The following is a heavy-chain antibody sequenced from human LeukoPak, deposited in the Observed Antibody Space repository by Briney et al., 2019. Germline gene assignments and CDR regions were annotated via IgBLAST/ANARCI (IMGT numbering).Heavy chain of an antibody. Sequence: GGSLRLSCTASRFTFSSYGTHWVRQAPGKGLEWVAVIWYDGSNKYYADSVKGRFTISRDNSKNTLYLQMNSLRAEDTAVYYCARKYCTNGVCPGLFDYWGQGTLVTVSS. CDR2: IWYDGSNK. J-gene: IGHJ4*02. V-gene: IGHV3-33*01. CDR1: RFTFSSYG. D-gene: IGHD2-8*01. CDR3: ARKYCTNGVCPGLFDY.